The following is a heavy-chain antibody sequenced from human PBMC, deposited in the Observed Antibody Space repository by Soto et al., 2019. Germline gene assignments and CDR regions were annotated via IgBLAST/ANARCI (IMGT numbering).Heavy chain of an antibody. CDR1: GGTFSSYA. V-gene: IGHV1-69*13. D-gene: IGHD2-2*01. Sequence: GASVKVSCKASGGTFSSYAISWVRQAPGQGLEWMGGIIPIFGTANYAQKFQGRVTITADESTSTAYMELGSLRSEDTAVYYCASLGAGYCSSTSCLDAFDIWGQGTMVTVSS. CDR2: IIPIFGTA. CDR3: ASLGAGYCSSTSCLDAFDI. J-gene: IGHJ3*02.